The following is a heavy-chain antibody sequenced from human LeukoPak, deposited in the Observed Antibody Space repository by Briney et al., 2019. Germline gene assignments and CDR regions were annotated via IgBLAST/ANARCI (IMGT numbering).Heavy chain of an antibody. J-gene: IGHJ4*02. D-gene: IGHD3-10*01. CDR1: GFTFSSYS. CDR2: ISSSSSTI. V-gene: IGHV3-48*04. CDR3: ASVAILWFGGNFDY. Sequence: GGSLRLSCAASGFTFSSYSMNWVRQAPGKGLEWVSYISSSSSTIYYADSVKGRFTISRDNAKNSLYLQMNSLRAEDTAVYYCASVAILWFGGNFDYWGQGTLVTVSS.